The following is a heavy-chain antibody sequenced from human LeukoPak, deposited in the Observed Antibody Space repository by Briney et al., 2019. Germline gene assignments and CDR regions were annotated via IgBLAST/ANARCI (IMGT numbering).Heavy chain of an antibody. CDR3: AREGIEDPHFDY. J-gene: IGHJ4*02. V-gene: IGHV1-2*06. D-gene: IGHD2-15*01. Sequence: ASVKVSCKASGYTFTGYYMHWVRQAPGQGLEWMGRINPNSGGTNYAQKFQCRVTMTRDTSISTAYMDLSRLRSDDTAVYYCAREGIEDPHFDYWGQGTLVTVSS. CDR2: INPNSGGT. CDR1: GYTFTGYY.